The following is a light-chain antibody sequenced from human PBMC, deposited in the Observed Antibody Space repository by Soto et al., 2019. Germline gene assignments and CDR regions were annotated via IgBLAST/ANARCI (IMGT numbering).Light chain of an antibody. CDR1: QSVSIN. Sequence: EIVMTQSPATLSVSPGERATLSCRASQSVSINLAWYQQKPGQVPRLLIYGASTRATDVPDRFSGSGSGADFTLSISRLEPEDFAVYYCQQRSNWPITFGQGTRLEIK. V-gene: IGKV3D-15*01. CDR3: QQRSNWPIT. CDR2: GAS. J-gene: IGKJ5*01.